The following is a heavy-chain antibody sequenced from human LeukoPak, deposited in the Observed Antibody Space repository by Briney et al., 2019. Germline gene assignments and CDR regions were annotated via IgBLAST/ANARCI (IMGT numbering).Heavy chain of an antibody. V-gene: IGHV4-59*11. Sequence: SETLSLTCTVSGGSISSHYCSWIRQSPEKGLEWIGYIYYSGSTNYNPSLKSRVTISVDTSKNQFSLKLSSVTAADTAAYYCARDGWGRAFDIWGQGTMVTVSS. CDR1: GGSISSHY. CDR3: ARDGWGRAFDI. D-gene: IGHD1-26*01. J-gene: IGHJ3*02. CDR2: IYYSGST.